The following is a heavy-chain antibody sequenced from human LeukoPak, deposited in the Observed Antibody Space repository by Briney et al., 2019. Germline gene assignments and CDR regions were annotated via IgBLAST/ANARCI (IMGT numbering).Heavy chain of an antibody. CDR2: IVVGSGNT. CDR3: AADNSGGITLDY. D-gene: IGHD4-23*01. J-gene: IGHJ4*02. Sequence: GASVKVSCKASGFTFTSSAMQWERQARGQRLEWIGWIVVGSGNTNYAQKFQERVTITRDMSTSTAYMELSSLRSEDTAVYYCAADNSGGITLDYWGQGTLVTVSS. V-gene: IGHV1-58*02. CDR1: GFTFTSSA.